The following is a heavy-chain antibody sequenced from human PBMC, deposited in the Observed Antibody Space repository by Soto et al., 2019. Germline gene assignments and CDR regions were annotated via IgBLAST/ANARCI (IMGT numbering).Heavy chain of an antibody. V-gene: IGHV3-53*02. J-gene: IGHJ4*02. D-gene: IGHD6-13*01. Sequence: EVQLRETGGALMQPGGSLRLSCAVFGFGVDSSDMSWVRQAPGKGLQWVSVIYSDGTTNYADSVRGRFSISRDSPKNILYLQMNSLRADDTAVYFCARDLLGSNSWNSLNWGRGTLSPSPQ. CDR2: IYSDGTT. CDR1: GFGVDSSD. CDR3: ARDLLGSNSWNSLN.